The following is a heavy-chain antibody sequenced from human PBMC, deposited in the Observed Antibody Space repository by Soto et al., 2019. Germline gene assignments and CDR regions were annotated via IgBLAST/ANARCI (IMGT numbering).Heavy chain of an antibody. CDR3: ARDRYGALGY. D-gene: IGHD4-17*01. V-gene: IGHV1-3*01. CDR2: INAGNGYT. Sequence: QVQLVQSGAEVKQPGASVKVYCKASGYTFTRYAMHWVRQAPGQSLEWMGWINAGNGYTKYSQKFQGRITITRDTSAGTGYKELSRLRSEDTAVYFCARDRYGALGYWGQGTLVTVSP. J-gene: IGHJ4*02. CDR1: GYTFTRYA.